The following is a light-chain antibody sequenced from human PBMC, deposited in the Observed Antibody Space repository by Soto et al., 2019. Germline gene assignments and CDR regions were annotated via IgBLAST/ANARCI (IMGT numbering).Light chain of an antibody. CDR1: SCNIGEVFD. CDR3: QSYDSGLSAWL. CDR2: ENT. Sequence: QSVLTQPPSVSGAPGQTFTISCTGSSCNIGEVFDVHWYQQVPGTAPKLLIYENTKRPSGVPDRFSGSKSGNSASLAITGLQAEDEADYYCQSYDSGLSAWLFGGGTKVTVL. J-gene: IGLJ2*01. V-gene: IGLV1-40*01.